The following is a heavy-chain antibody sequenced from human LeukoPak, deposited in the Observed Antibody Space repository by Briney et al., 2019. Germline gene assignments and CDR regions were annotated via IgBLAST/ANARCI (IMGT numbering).Heavy chain of an antibody. Sequence: SETLSLTCTVSGGSISSSSYYWGWIRQPPGKGLEWIGSIYYSGSTYYNPSLKSRVTISVDTSKNQFSLKLSSVTAADTAVYYCARSYHGSGSYYNLYYYYYYMDVWGKGTTVTISS. J-gene: IGHJ6*03. D-gene: IGHD3-10*01. CDR1: GGSISSSSYY. CDR2: IYYSGST. CDR3: ARSYHGSGSYYNLYYYYYYMDV. V-gene: IGHV4-39*01.